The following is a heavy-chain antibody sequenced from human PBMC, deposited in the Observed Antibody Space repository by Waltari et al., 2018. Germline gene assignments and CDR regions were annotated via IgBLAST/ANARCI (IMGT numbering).Heavy chain of an antibody. CDR3: ARDRGRGLYLDS. J-gene: IGHJ4*02. CDR1: GDSMSSSSW. V-gene: IGHV4-4*02. D-gene: IGHD2-15*01. Sequence: QVQLQESGPGLVKPSGTLSLTCVVSGDSMSSSSWSSWVRQPPGKGLEWIGQIHPSGGTKYNPALPSLESRVTMSRDTSNNLFSLEVTSATAADTAVYYCARDRGRGLYLDSWGRGSLVTVSP. CDR2: IHPSGGT.